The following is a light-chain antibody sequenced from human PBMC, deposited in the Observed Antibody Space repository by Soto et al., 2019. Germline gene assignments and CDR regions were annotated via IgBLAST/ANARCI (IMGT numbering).Light chain of an antibody. CDR1: QGINNW. J-gene: IGKJ5*01. Sequence: DVQMTLSPSSVSASVGNSVTIACRASQGINNWLAWYQQKPGKAPELLIYAVSYLQSGVPSRFSGSGSGTDVTLTISSLQTEDFAAYHCQQLYTLPFTFGQGTRLEIK. CDR2: AVS. V-gene: IGKV1-12*01. CDR3: QQLYTLPFT.